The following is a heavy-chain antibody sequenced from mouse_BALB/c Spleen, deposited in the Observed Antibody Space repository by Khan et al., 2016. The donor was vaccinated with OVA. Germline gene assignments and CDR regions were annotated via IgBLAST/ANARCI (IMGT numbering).Heavy chain of an antibody. CDR3: AREGAYYRSDGWFSY. D-gene: IGHD2-14*01. J-gene: IGHJ3*01. V-gene: IGHV1-4*01. Sequence: QVQLQQPGAELARPGASVKMSCKASGYTFTTYTMHWVKQRPGQGLEWIGYINPSNGYTNYNQQFKDKSTLTADKSSSTAYMQLSSLTSDYSAVYYCAREGAYYRSDGWFSYWGQGTLVTVSA. CDR2: INPSNGYT. CDR1: GYTFTTYT.